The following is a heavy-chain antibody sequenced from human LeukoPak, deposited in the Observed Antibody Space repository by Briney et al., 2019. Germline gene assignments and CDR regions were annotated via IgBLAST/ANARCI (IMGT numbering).Heavy chain of an antibody. J-gene: IGHJ3*02. CDR1: GFTFSSYN. D-gene: IGHD1-1*01. Sequence: GGSLRLSCAAFGFTFSSYNMNWVRQAPGKGLEWVSYITGSSSTIYYADSVKGRFTISRDNAKNSLYLQMNSLRAEDTAVYYCARDRVQLNDAFDIWGQGTMVTVSS. V-gene: IGHV3-48*01. CDR2: ITGSSSTI. CDR3: ARDRVQLNDAFDI.